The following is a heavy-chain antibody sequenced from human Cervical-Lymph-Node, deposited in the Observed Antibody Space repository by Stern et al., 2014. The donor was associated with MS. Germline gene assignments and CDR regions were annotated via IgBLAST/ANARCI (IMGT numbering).Heavy chain of an antibody. D-gene: IGHD6-19*01. J-gene: IGHJ5*02. CDR3: ARVGSIAVAGKSFDP. Sequence: QVQLGESGAEVKKPGASVKVSCKASGYTFTSYGISWVRQAPGQGLEWMGWISAYNGNTNYAQKLQGRVTMTTDTSTSTAYMELRSLRSDDTAVYYCARVGSIAVAGKSFDPWGQGTLVTVSS. CDR2: ISAYNGNT. V-gene: IGHV1-18*04. CDR1: GYTFTSYG.